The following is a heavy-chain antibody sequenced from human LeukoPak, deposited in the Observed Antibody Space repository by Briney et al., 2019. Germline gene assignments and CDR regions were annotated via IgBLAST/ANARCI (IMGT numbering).Heavy chain of an antibody. CDR3: ARDPYSGGYGDYYYYYMDL. Sequence: GGSLRLSCAASGFTFSSYTMNWVRQAPGKGLEWVSSITSSSSYIYYADSVKGRFTISRDNAKNSLYLQMNSLRAEDTAVYYCARDPYSGGYGDYYYYYMDLWGQGTTVTISS. V-gene: IGHV3-21*01. CDR2: ITSSSSYI. J-gene: IGHJ6*03. D-gene: IGHD1-26*01. CDR1: GFTFSSYT.